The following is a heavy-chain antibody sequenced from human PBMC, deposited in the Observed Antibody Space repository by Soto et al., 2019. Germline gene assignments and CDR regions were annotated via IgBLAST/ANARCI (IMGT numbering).Heavy chain of an antibody. D-gene: IGHD2-21*02. CDR2: INPSGGHT. J-gene: IGHJ4*02. Sequence: QVQLVQSGAEVKKPGASVKVSCKASGNTFSNYYIHWVRQAPGQGLEWMGTINPSGGHTTYAQKFLGRVTMTRDPSTSTLYMELTSLRSEDTAVYYCARGGHVVVVTAAFDYWGQGTLVTVSS. CDR3: ARGGHVVVVTAAFDY. CDR1: GNTFSNYY. V-gene: IGHV1-46*03.